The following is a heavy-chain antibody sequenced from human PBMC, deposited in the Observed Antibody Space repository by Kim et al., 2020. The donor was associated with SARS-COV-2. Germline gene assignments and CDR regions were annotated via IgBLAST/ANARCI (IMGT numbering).Heavy chain of an antibody. Sequence: SETLSLTCAVYGGSFSGYYWSWIRQPPGKGLEWIGEINHSGSTNYNPSLKSRVTISVDTSKNQFSPKLSSVTAADTAVYYCARGFHYGSGRPSGYWGQGTLVTVSS. J-gene: IGHJ4*02. CDR2: INHSGST. V-gene: IGHV4-34*01. CDR1: GGSFSGYY. D-gene: IGHD3-10*01. CDR3: ARGFHYGSGRPSGY.